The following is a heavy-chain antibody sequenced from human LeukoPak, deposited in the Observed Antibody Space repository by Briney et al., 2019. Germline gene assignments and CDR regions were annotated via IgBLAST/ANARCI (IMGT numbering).Heavy chain of an antibody. D-gene: IGHD1-14*01. J-gene: IGHJ4*02. CDR3: ARGIILLAPPYFDY. V-gene: IGHV4-59*01. CDR2: IYYSGST. Sequence: PSKTLSLTCTVSGGSISSYYWSWIRQPPGKGLEWIGYIYYSGSTNYNPSLKSRVTISVDTSKNQFSLKLSSVTAADTAVYYCARGIILLAPPYFDYWGQGTLVTVSS. CDR1: GGSISSYY.